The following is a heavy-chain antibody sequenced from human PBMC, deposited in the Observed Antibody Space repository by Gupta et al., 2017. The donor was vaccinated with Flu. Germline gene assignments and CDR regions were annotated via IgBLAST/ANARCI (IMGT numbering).Heavy chain of an antibody. CDR3: AKGRLGYTYYFDY. V-gene: IGHV3-23*01. Sequence: VKGRFTISRDNSKNTLYLQMNSLRAEDTAVYYCAKGRLGYTYYFDYLGQGTLVTVSS. J-gene: IGHJ4*02. D-gene: IGHD3-16*02.